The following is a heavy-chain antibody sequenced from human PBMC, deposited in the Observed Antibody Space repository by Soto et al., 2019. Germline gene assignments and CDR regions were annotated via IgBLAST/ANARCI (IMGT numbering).Heavy chain of an antibody. D-gene: IGHD3-10*01. CDR3: ATNYGSGSTHFDY. J-gene: IGHJ4*02. CDR2: VIPMLRMS. V-gene: IGHV1-69*02. CDR1: GDTFNFYT. Sequence: QVQLVQSGAEVRKPGSSVKVSCTASGDTFNFYTISWVRQAPGQGLEWMGRVIPMLRMSNYAQKFQGRVIISAYKSTSTAYMALSSLRSDDTAVYYCATNYGSGSTHFDYWGQGTLVTVSS.